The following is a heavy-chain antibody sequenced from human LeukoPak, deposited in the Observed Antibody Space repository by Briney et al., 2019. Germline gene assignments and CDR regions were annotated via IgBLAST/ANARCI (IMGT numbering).Heavy chain of an antibody. D-gene: IGHD5-18*01. Sequence: SVKVSCKASGGTFSSDAISWVRQAPGQGLEWMGGIIPIFGTANYAQKFQGRVTITADKSTSTAYMELSSLRSEDTAVYYCARGDTAMAFYYFDYWGQGTLVTVSS. CDR1: GGTFSSDA. J-gene: IGHJ4*02. CDR3: ARGDTAMAFYYFDY. CDR2: IIPIFGTA. V-gene: IGHV1-69*06.